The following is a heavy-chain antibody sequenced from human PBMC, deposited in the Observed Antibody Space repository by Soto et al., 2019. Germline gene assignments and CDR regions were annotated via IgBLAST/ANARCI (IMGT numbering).Heavy chain of an antibody. CDR1: GFTFSSYS. CDR3: ARGGGADTAMVGFDY. V-gene: IGHV3-48*02. CDR2: ISSSSSTI. D-gene: IGHD5-18*01. Sequence: EVQLVESGGGLVQPGGSLRLSCAASGFTFSSYSMNWVRQAPGKGLEWVSYISSSSSTIYYADSVKGRFTISRDNAKNSLYLQMNSLRDEDTAVYYCARGGGADTAMVGFDYWGHGTLVTVSS. J-gene: IGHJ4*01.